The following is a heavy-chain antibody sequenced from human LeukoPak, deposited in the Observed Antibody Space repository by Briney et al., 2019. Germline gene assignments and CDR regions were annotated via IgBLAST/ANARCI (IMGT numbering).Heavy chain of an antibody. CDR1: GFTFTSYN. CDR3: ARQYSSSSPFDN. D-gene: IGHD6-6*01. CDR2: ISSSTSYI. V-gene: IGHV3-21*04. Sequence: GGSLRLSCAASGFTFTSYNMNWVRQAPGKGLEWVSFISSSTSYIYYADSIKGRFTISRDNAQNSLYLQMNSLRAEDTAVYYCARQYSSSSPFDNWGQGTLVTVSS. J-gene: IGHJ4*02.